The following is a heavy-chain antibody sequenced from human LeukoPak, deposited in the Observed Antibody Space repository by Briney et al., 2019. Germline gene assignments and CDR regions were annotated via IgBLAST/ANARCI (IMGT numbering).Heavy chain of an antibody. CDR3: AKDGFSSSWYNWFDP. CDR2: TTSDGSRT. CDR1: GFTFSSHW. Sequence: GGSLRLSCAASGFTFSSHWMHWVRQAPGKGLVWVSRTTSDGSRTNYADSVKGRFTISRDNAKNTLDLQMNSLRAEDTALYYCAKDGFSSSWYNWFDPWGQGTLVTVSS. D-gene: IGHD6-13*01. V-gene: IGHV3-74*01. J-gene: IGHJ5*02.